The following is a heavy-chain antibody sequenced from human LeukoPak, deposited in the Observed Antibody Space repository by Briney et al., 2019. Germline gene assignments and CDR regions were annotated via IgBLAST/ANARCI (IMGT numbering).Heavy chain of an antibody. CDR2: IYSGGST. D-gene: IGHD6-6*01. CDR3: AKAKIAARPGRVYYFDY. CDR1: GFTVSSNY. V-gene: IGHV3-53*01. Sequence: HGGSLRLSCAASGFTVSSNYMSWVRQAPGKGLEWVSVIYSGGSTYYADSVKGRFTISRDNSKNTLYLQMNSLRAEDTAVYYCAKAKIAARPGRVYYFDYWGQGTLVTVSS. J-gene: IGHJ4*02.